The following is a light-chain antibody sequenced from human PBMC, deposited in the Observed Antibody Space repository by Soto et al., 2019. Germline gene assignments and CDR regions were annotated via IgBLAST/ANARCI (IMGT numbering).Light chain of an antibody. J-gene: IGKJ1*01. CDR1: QSVSSSY. CDR2: GAS. V-gene: IGKV3-20*01. CDR3: QQYGRAPGT. Sequence: EMVLTQSPGTLSLSPGERATLSCRASQSVSSSYLAWYQQKPGQAPRRLIYGASSRATGIPDRFRGSGSGTDFTLAISRLEPEDFAVYYWQQYGRAPGTFGQGTKVELK.